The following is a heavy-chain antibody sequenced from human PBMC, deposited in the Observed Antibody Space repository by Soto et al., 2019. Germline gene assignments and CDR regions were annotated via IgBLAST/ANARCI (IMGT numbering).Heavy chain of an antibody. CDR3: ARGGITSCGVGSWDDYVMDV. CDR2: ISAYNGYT. V-gene: IGHV1-18*01. D-gene: IGHD3-3*01. Sequence: ASVKVSCKASGYTFTSYGISWVRQAPGQGLEWMGWISAYNGYTNYAQKLQGRVTMTTDTSTSTAYMELSSLRSEDTAVYYCARGGITSCGVGSWDDYVMDVCAKGTSVTVAS. J-gene: IGHJ6*04. CDR1: GYTFTSYG.